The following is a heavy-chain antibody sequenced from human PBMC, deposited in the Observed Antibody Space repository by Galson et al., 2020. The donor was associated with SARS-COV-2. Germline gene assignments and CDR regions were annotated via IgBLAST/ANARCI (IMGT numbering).Heavy chain of an antibody. CDR2: ISGSGGST. D-gene: IGHD3-16*02. Sequence: GGSLRLSCAASGFTFSSYAMSWVRQAPGKGLEWVSAISGSGGSTYYADSVKGRFTISRDNSKNTLYLQMNSLRAEDTAVYYCAKGSGDYVWGSYRYTGIDYWGQGTLVTVSS. CDR3: AKGSGDYVWGSYRYTGIDY. V-gene: IGHV3-23*01. CDR1: GFTFSSYA. J-gene: IGHJ4*02.